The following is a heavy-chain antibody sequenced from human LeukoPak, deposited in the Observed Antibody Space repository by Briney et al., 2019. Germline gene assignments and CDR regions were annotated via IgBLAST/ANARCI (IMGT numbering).Heavy chain of an antibody. V-gene: IGHV5-51*01. J-gene: IGHJ4*02. CDR1: GYSFTSYW. CDR2: IYPGDSDT. Sequence: TGESLKISCKGSGYSFTSYWIGWVRQMPGKGLEWMGIIYPGDSDTRYSPSFQGQVTISADKSISTAYLQWSSLKASDTAMYYCARLDVLLRFGELSVFDYWGQGTLVTVSS. D-gene: IGHD3-10*01. CDR3: ARLDVLLRFGELSVFDY.